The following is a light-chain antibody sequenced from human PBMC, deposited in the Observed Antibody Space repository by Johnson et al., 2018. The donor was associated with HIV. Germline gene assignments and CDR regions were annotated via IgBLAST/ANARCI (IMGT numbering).Light chain of an antibody. Sequence: QSVLTQPPSVSAAPGQKVTISCSGSSSNIGNNYVSWYQQLPGTAPKLLIYENNKRPSGIPYRFSGSKSGTSATLGITGLQTGDEADYYCGTWDSRLSRYVVGTGNKVTVL. V-gene: IGLV1-51*02. CDR2: ENN. CDR3: GTWDSRLSRYV. J-gene: IGLJ1*01. CDR1: SSNIGNNY.